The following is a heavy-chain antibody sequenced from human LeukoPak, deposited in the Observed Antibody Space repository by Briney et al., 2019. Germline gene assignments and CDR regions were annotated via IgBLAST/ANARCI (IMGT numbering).Heavy chain of an antibody. Sequence: PGGSLRLSCAASGFTFSSYWMHWVRQAPGKGLVWVSRMNTDGSNTRYADSVKGRFIISRDNAKNTLYLQMNSLRTEDTAVYYCARGSDYGSNTDYWGHGTLVTVPS. D-gene: IGHD4-17*01. CDR1: GFTFSSYW. CDR3: ARGSDYGSNTDY. CDR2: MNTDGSNT. J-gene: IGHJ4*01. V-gene: IGHV3-74*01.